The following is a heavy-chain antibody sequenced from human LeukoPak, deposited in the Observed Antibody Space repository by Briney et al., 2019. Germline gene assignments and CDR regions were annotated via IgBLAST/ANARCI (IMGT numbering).Heavy chain of an antibody. Sequence: ASVKVSCKASGYTFTSYDINWVRQATGQGLEWMGWMNPNSGNTGYAQKFQGRVTTTRNTSISTAYMELSSLRSEDTAVYYCARGHWPKYYYDSILRGLGAFDIWGQGTMVTVSS. D-gene: IGHD3-22*01. CDR2: MNPNSGNT. CDR3: ARGHWPKYYYDSILRGLGAFDI. V-gene: IGHV1-8*01. CDR1: GYTFTSYD. J-gene: IGHJ3*02.